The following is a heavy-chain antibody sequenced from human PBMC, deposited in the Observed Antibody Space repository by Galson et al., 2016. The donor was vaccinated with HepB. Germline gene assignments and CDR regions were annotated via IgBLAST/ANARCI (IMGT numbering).Heavy chain of an antibody. Sequence: SVKVSCKASGYTFTSYAISWVRQAPGQGLEWMGWISTYNGATNYAQKLQGGVTMTTDTSTSTAYMELRSLRSDDTAVYYCARDFHGSGYFDYWGQGTLVTVSS. D-gene: IGHD2-15*01. J-gene: IGHJ4*02. CDR1: GYTFTSYA. CDR3: ARDFHGSGYFDY. CDR2: ISTYNGAT. V-gene: IGHV1-18*01.